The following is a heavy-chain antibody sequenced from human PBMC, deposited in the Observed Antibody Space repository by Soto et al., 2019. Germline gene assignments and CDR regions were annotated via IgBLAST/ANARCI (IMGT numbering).Heavy chain of an antibody. CDR2: VDTRSGDR. CDR3: VRDNYGPLDY. J-gene: IGHJ4*02. Sequence: QVQLVQSGAELKKPGASVRVSCKPSGYTFTDLYIHWVRQAPGQGLEWMGWVDTRSGDRRNTQKFHGRVTMRRDTSTSTVYMELNSLTSDDTAVYYCVRDNYGPLDYWGQGTLVTVPS. V-gene: IGHV1-2*02. D-gene: IGHD3-10*01. CDR1: GYTFTDLY.